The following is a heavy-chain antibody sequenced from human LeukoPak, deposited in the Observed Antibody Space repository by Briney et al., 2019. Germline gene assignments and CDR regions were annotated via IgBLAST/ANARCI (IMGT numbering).Heavy chain of an antibody. J-gene: IGHJ5*02. CDR1: GFTFSRYG. CDR2: ISYDGSNK. Sequence: GGSLRLSCAASGFTFSRYGMHWVRQAPGKGLEWVAVISYDGSNKYYEDSVKGRFTISRDNSKNTLYLQMNSLRAEDTAVYYCARDLGQYYDTSDNWFDPWGQGTLVTVSS. V-gene: IGHV3-30*03. D-gene: IGHD3-22*01. CDR3: ARDLGQYYDTSDNWFDP.